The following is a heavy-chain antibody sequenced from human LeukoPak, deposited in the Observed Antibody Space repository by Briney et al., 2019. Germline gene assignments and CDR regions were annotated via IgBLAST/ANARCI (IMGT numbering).Heavy chain of an antibody. V-gene: IGHV3-7*01. J-gene: IGHJ6*04. Sequence: PGGSLRLSCAASGFTFSSYSMNWVRQAPGKGLEWVANIKQDGSEKYYVDSVKGRFTISRDNAKNSLYLQMNSLRAEDTAVYYCARGGRRGTTGQNVWGKGTTVTVSS. D-gene: IGHD1-1*01. CDR1: GFTFSSYS. CDR2: IKQDGSEK. CDR3: ARGGRRGTTGQNV.